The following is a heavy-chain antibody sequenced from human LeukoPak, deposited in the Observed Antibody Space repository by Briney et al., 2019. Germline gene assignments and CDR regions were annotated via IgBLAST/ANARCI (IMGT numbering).Heavy chain of an antibody. V-gene: IGHV1-2*02. CDR1: GYTFTGYY. Sequence: GASVKVSCKASGYTFTGYYMHWVRQAPGQGLEWTGWINPNSGGTNYAQKFQGRVIMTRDTSISTAYMELSRLRSDDTAVYYYARERETAVWFDPWGQGTLVTVSS. D-gene: IGHD5-18*01. CDR3: ARERETAVWFDP. J-gene: IGHJ5*02. CDR2: INPNSGGT.